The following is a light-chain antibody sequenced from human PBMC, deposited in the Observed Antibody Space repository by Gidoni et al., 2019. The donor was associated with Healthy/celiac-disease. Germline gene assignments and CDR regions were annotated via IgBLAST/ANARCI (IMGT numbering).Light chain of an antibody. CDR2: DAS. J-gene: IGKJ1*01. CDR1: QSISSG. V-gene: IGKV1-5*01. Sequence: DIQMTQSPSTLSASLGDRVTITCRASQSISSGLAWYQQKPGKAPKLLIYDASRLESGVPSRFSGSGSGTEFTLTISSLQPDDFATYYCQQYNSYSTFXQXTKVEIK. CDR3: QQYNSYST.